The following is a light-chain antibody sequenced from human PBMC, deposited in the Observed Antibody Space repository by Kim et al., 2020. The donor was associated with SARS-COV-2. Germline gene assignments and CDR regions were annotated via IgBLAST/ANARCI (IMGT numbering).Light chain of an antibody. Sequence: SYGLTQPPSVSVSPGQTARITCSGDALPKQYAYWYQQKPGQAPVLVIYKDSERPSGIPERFSGSSSGTTVTLTISGVQAEDEADYYCQSADSSGTVVFGGGTQLTVL. CDR1: ALPKQY. V-gene: IGLV3-25*03. CDR3: QSADSSGTVV. J-gene: IGLJ2*01. CDR2: KDS.